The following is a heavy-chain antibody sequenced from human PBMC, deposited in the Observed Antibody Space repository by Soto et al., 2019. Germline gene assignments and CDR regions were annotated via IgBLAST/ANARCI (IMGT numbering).Heavy chain of an antibody. CDR3: AKVGGYDFVYYYGMDV. D-gene: IGHD5-12*01. J-gene: IGHJ6*02. V-gene: IGHV3-23*01. CDR1: GFTFSSYA. CDR2: ISGSGGST. Sequence: GGSLRLSCAASGFTFSSYAMSWVRQAPGKGLEWVSVISGSGGSTYYADSVKGRFTISRDNSKNTLYLQMNSLRAEDTAVYYCAKVGGYDFVYYYGMDVWGQGTTVTVSS.